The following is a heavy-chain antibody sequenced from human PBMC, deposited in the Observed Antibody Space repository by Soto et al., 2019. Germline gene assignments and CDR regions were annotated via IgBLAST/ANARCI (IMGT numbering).Heavy chain of an antibody. CDR2: ISASGASS. V-gene: IGHV3-23*01. CDR3: ATDPPRGKEDAFDF. Sequence: EVQLLESGGGLVQPGGSLRLSRAASGFTFSNYAMSWVRQAPGKGLEWVSSISASGASSYYADSVKGRLTISRDNSKNTLSLQMDSLRAEDTAVYYCATDPPRGKEDAFDFWGQGTKVTVSS. J-gene: IGHJ3*01. CDR1: GFTFSNYA.